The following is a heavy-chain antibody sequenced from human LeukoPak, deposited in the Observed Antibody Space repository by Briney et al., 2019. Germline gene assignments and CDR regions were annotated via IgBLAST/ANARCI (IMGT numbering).Heavy chain of an antibody. CDR2: IYTSGST. D-gene: IGHD3-16*02. CDR3: ARLYDYVWGSYRSPSTTFDY. J-gene: IGHJ4*02. V-gene: IGHV4-4*07. Sequence: PSETLSLTCTVSGGSISSYYWSWIRQPAGKGLEWIGRIYTSGSTNYNPSLKSRVTMSVDTSKNQFSLKLSSVTAADTAVYYCARLYDYVWGSYRSPSTTFDYWGQGILVTVSS. CDR1: GGSISSYY.